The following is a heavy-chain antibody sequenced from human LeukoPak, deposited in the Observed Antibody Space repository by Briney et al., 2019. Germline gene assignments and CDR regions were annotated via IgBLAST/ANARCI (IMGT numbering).Heavy chain of an antibody. J-gene: IGHJ2*01. CDR2: IYYSGST. V-gene: IGHV4-59*01. CDR3: ARDLGPAYCSGGSCYSGRYWYFDL. D-gene: IGHD2-15*01. CDR1: GGSISSYY. Sequence: PSETLSLTCTVSGGSISSYYWSWIRQPPGKGLEWIGYIYYSGSTNYNPSLKSRVTISVDTSKNQSSLKLSSVTAADTAVYYCARDLGPAYCSGGSCYSGRYWYFDLWGRGTLVTVSS.